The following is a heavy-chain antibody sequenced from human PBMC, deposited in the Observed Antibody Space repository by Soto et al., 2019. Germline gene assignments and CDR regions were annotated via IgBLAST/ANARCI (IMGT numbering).Heavy chain of an antibody. CDR2: IQSGGPT. J-gene: IGHJ6*04. V-gene: IGHV3-66*01. CDR1: GFTVSSKY. CDR3: ARDDVLCDGGRCYGVPLDV. D-gene: IGHD2-15*01. Sequence: GSLRLSCAASGFTVSSKYMSWVRQAPGKGLEWVSLIQSGGPTYYADSVKGRFTISRDTSENTVHLQMDSLRAEDTAVYYCARDDVLCDGGRCYGVPLDVWAKGPRSPSPQ.